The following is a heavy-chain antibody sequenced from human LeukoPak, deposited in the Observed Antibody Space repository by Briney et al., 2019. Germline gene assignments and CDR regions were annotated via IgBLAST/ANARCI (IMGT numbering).Heavy chain of an antibody. V-gene: IGHV3-21*01. CDR1: GFTFSSYS. Sequence: GGSLRLSCAASGFTFSSYSMNWVRQAPGKGLEWVSSISSSSSSYIYYADSVKGRFTISRDNAKNSLYLQMNSLRAEDTAVYYCARVVVPAAIDRWDNWFDPWGQGTLVTVSS. CDR3: ARVVVPAAIDRWDNWFDP. CDR2: ISSSSSSYI. J-gene: IGHJ5*02. D-gene: IGHD2-2*01.